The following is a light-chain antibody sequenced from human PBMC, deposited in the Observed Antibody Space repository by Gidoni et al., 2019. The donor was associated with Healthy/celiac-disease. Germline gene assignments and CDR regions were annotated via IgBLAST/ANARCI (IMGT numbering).Light chain of an antibody. V-gene: IGLV3-1*01. Sequence: SYDLTQPPSVSVSPGQTASITCSGDKLGNKYSSWYQQKPGQSPVLVIYHDFKRPSGIPERFSGSNSGNTATLTISGTQAMDEADYYCQAWDSTIHVVFGGGTKVTVL. CDR3: QAWDSTIHVV. CDR2: HDF. CDR1: KLGNKY. J-gene: IGLJ2*01.